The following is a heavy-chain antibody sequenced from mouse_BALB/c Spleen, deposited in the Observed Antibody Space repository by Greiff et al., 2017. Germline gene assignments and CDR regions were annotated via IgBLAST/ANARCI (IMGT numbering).Heavy chain of an antibody. CDR2: IDPENGDT. CDR3: NLYGNYYAMDY. Sequence: EVKLQESGAELVRSGASVKLSCTASGFNIKDYYMHWVKQRPEQGLEWIGWIDPENGDTEYAPKFQGKATMTADTSSNTAYLQLSSLTSEDTAVYYCNLYGNYYAMDYWGQGTSVTVSS. CDR1: GFNIKDYY. V-gene: IGHV14-4*02. D-gene: IGHD2-1*01. J-gene: IGHJ4*01.